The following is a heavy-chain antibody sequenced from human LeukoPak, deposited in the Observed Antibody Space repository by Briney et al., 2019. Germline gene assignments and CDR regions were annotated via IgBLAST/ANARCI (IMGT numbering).Heavy chain of an antibody. V-gene: IGHV3-7*01. CDR2: IKQDGSEN. Sequence: GGSLRLSCAASGFIFSTYYMTWVRQAPGKGLEWVAGIKQDGSENYYVDSVKGRFTISRDNSKNSLYLQTNSLRAEDTAVYFCARERYCTTATCYVGVPFDYWGQGTLVTVSS. D-gene: IGHD2-2*01. CDR3: ARERYCTTATCYVGVPFDY. J-gene: IGHJ4*02. CDR1: GFIFSTYY.